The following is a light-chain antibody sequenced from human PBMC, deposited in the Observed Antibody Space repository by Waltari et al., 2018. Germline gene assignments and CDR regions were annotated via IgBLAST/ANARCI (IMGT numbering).Light chain of an antibody. Sequence: DIQMTQSPSTLSASVGDTVIISCRASQSITTSWAWYQKKPGKAPDVRIYGASNLESGVPSRFSGSGSGKEFTLTISSLQPDDFATYYCQQYKSYKTFGQGTRVEIK. CDR1: QSITTS. V-gene: IGKV1-5*03. CDR3: QQYKSYKT. J-gene: IGKJ1*01. CDR2: GAS.